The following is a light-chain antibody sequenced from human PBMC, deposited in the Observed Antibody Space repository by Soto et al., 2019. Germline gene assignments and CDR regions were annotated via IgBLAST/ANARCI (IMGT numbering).Light chain of an antibody. J-gene: IGLJ3*02. CDR3: CSYAGSYTWV. CDR2: DVS. CDR1: SSDVGGYTY. Sequence: QSALTQPRSVSGSPGQSVTISCTGTSSDVGGYTYVSWYQQHPGKAPKLMIYDVSKRPSGVPDRFSGSKSCNTASLTISGLQAEDEADYYCCSYAGSYTWVFGGGTKVTVL. V-gene: IGLV2-11*01.